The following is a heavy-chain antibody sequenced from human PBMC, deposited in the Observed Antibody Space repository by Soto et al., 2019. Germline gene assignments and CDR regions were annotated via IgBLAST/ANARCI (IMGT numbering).Heavy chain of an antibody. J-gene: IGHJ4*02. CDR2: IYHSGST. CDR3: ARVVYYYDSSGYFVLYFDY. D-gene: IGHD3-22*01. Sequence: SETLSLTCNVSGGSISSGGYYWTWIRQHPGKGQEWIGYIYHSGSTYYNPSLKSQVTISVDRSKNQFSQKLSSVTAADTAVYYCARVVYYYDSSGYFVLYFDYWGQGTLVTVS. CDR1: GGSISSGGYY. V-gene: IGHV4-30-2*01.